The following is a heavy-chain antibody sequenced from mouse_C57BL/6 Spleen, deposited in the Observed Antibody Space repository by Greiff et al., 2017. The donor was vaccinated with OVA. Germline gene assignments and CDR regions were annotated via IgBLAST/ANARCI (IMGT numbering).Heavy chain of an antibody. V-gene: IGHV1-50*01. D-gene: IGHD1-1*01. CDR2: IDPSDSYT. Sequence: QVQLQQPGAELVKPGASVKLSCKASGYTFTSYWMQWVKQRPGQGLEWIGEIDPSDSYTNYNQKFKGKATLTVDTSSSTAYMQLSSLTSEDSAVYYGAALLRSAGNAMDYWGQGTSVTVSS. CDR1: GYTFTSYW. CDR3: AALLRSAGNAMDY. J-gene: IGHJ4*01.